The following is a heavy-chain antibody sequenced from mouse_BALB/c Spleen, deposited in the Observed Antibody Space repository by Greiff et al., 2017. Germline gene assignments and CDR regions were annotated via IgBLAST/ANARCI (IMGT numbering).Heavy chain of an antibody. J-gene: IGHJ2*01. D-gene: IGHD2-1*01. CDR3: AYYGNYLRKGYYFDY. Sequence: EVQLQESGAELVKPGASVKLSCTASGFNIKDTYMHWVKQRPEQGLEWIGRIDPANGNTKYDPKFQGKATITADTSSNTAYLQLSSLTSEDTAVYYCAYYGNYLRKGYYFDYWGQGTTLTVSS. V-gene: IGHV14-3*02. CDR1: GFNIKDTY. CDR2: IDPANGNT.